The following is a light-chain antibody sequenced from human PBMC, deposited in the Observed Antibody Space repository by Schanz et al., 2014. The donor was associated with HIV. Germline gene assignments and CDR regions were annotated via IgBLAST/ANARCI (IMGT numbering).Light chain of an antibody. CDR2: EGS. V-gene: IGLV2-23*01. CDR3: CSYTTTSTYV. Sequence: QSALTQPASVSGSPGQSITISCTGTSSDIGSYNLVSWYRQHPGEAPKLMIYEGSERPSGVSNRFSGSKSGNTASLTISGLQADDEADYYCCSYTTTSTYVFGAGTKLTVL. J-gene: IGLJ1*01. CDR1: SSDIGSYNL.